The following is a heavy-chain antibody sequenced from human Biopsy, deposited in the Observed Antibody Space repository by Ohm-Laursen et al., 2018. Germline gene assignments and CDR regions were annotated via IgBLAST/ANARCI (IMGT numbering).Heavy chain of an antibody. Sequence: GTLSLTCTVSGDSISSYYWSWIRQPPGKGLEWIGYVYYTGSTDYNPSLQSRVTISVDTSKNHFSLRLRSVTPAYTAIYYGARDRGYYSDRTVPGYFDLWGRGTLVTVSS. V-gene: IGHV4-59*13. CDR3: ARDRGYYSDRTVPGYFDL. D-gene: IGHD3-22*01. CDR1: GDSISSYY. CDR2: VYYTGST. J-gene: IGHJ2*01.